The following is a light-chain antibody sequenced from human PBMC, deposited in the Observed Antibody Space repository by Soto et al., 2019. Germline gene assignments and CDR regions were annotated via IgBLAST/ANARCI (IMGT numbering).Light chain of an antibody. CDR3: CSYAGRYTFV. Sequence: QSALTQPRSVSGSPGQSVTISCTGTSSDVGGYNYVSWYQQHPGKAPKLMIYDVSKRPSGVPDRFSGSKSGNTASLTISGLQAEDEADYSCCSYAGRYTFVFGTGTKLTVL. CDR1: SSDVGGYNY. J-gene: IGLJ1*01. CDR2: DVS. V-gene: IGLV2-11*01.